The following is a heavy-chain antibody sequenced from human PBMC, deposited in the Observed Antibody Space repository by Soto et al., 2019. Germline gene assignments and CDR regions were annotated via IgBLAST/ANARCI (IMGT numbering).Heavy chain of an antibody. V-gene: IGHV1-69*12. J-gene: IGHJ4*02. D-gene: IGHD2-2*01. CDR3: ALYGCISPNCYVDS. Sequence: QVQLVQSGAEVKKPGSSVKVSCKASGGTFSSYAISWVRQAPGQGLEWMGGIIPIFGTANYAQKFQGRVTITADQSTSTAYMELSSLRSENTAVYYFALYGCISPNCYVDSWCQGALVTVSS. CDR2: IIPIFGTA. CDR1: GGTFSSYA.